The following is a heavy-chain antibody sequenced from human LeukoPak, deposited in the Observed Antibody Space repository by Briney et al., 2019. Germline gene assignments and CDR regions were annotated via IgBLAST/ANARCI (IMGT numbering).Heavy chain of an antibody. V-gene: IGHV1-2*02. D-gene: IGHD1-26*01. Sequence: ASVKVSCKASGYTFTGYYMHWVRQAPGQGLEWMGWINPNSGGTNYAQKFQGRVTMTRDTSISTAYMELSRLRSEDTAVYYCATVAFPYYYFDYWGQGTLVTVSS. J-gene: IGHJ4*02. CDR1: GYTFTGYY. CDR3: ATVAFPYYYFDY. CDR2: INPNSGGT.